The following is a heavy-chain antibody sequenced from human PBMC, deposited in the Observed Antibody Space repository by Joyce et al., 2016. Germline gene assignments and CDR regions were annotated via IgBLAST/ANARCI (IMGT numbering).Heavy chain of an antibody. CDR3: ARDLGSVGHLWSLLDYDYGMDV. CDR1: GFVLTTYA. J-gene: IGHJ6*02. V-gene: IGHV3-30-3*01. CDR2: ISHDGSNK. Sequence: QEQLVESGGGVVQPGGSLRLSCEASGFVLTTYAIHWVRQAPGKGLEWVATISHDGSNKYYVDSVKGRFTISRDNTKNTLSLEMSSLRPEDTAVYRCARDLGSVGHLWSLLDYDYGMDVWGQGTTVTVSS. D-gene: IGHD5-18*01.